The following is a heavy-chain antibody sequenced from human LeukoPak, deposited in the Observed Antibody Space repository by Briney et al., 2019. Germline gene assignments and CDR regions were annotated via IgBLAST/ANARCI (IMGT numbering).Heavy chain of an antibody. CDR1: GGSFSGYY. D-gene: IGHD3-9*01. V-gene: IGHV4-34*01. Sequence: PSETLSLTCAVYGGSFSGYYWSWIRQPPGEGLEWIGEINHSGSTNYNPSLKSRVTISVDTSKNQFSLKLSSVTAADTAVYYCARVPYYDILTGYSFDYWGQGTLVTVSS. CDR3: ARVPYYDILTGYSFDY. CDR2: INHSGST. J-gene: IGHJ4*02.